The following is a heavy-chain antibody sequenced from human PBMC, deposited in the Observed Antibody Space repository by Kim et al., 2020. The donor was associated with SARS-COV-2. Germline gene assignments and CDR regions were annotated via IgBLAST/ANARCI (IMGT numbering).Heavy chain of an antibody. D-gene: IGHD5-18*01. Sequence: SETLSLTCAVYGGSFSGYYWSWIRQPPGKGLEWIGEINHSGSTNYNPSLKSRVTISVDTSKNQFSLKLSSVTAADTAVYYCARGGIQLWLSAWFDPWGQGTLVTVSS. J-gene: IGHJ5*02. CDR3: ARGGIQLWLSAWFDP. V-gene: IGHV4-34*01. CDR1: GGSFSGYY. CDR2: INHSGST.